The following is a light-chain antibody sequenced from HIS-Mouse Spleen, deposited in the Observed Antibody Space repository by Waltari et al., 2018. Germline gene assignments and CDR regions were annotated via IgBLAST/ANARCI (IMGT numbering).Light chain of an antibody. J-gene: IGLJ2*01. CDR1: SSDVGSYNL. CDR2: EGS. Sequence: QSALTQPASVSGSPGQSITISCTGTSSDVGSYNLVSWYQQHPGKAPKLVIYEGSKRPYGVSNRFSGSKSCNTASLTISGLQAEDEADYYCCSYAGSSTWVFGGGTKLTVL. CDR3: CSYAGSSTWV. V-gene: IGLV2-23*01.